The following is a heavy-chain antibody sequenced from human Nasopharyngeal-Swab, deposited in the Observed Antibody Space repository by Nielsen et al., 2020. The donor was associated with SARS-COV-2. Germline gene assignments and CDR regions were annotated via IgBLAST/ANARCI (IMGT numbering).Heavy chain of an antibody. J-gene: IGHJ6*02. CDR1: GFTFSSYA. D-gene: IGHD3-22*01. CDR2: ISGSGGST. V-gene: IGHV3-23*01. Sequence: GSLRLSCAASGFTFSSYAMSWVRQAPGKGLEWVSAISGSGGSTYYADSVKGRFTISRDNSKNTLYLQMNSLRAEDTAVYYCASSVVTAGAGALYYYGMDVWGQGTTVTVSS. CDR3: ASSVVTAGAGALYYYGMDV.